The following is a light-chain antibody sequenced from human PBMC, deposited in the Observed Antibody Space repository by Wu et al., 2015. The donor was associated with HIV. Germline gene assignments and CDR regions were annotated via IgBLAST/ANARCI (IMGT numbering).Light chain of an antibody. CDR2: GAV. J-gene: IGKJ4*01. V-gene: IGKV3-15*01. CDR3: QQYNHWPLT. CDR1: ESVGGD. Sequence: EIVMTQSPATVSVSPGERVTLSCRASESVGGDVAWYQQKPGQAPRLLIFGAVTRPAGISARFRGSGSETEFTLTVTSMESEDSAVYFCQQYNHWPLTFGAGTKVEI.